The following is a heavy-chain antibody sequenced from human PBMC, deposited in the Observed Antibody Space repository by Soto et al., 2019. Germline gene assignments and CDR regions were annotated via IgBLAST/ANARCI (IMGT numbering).Heavy chain of an antibody. CDR1: GFSLSTSGVG. D-gene: IGHD6-19*01. CDR3: ARHFGYSSGWYGGA. CDR2: IYWNDDK. V-gene: IGHV2-5*01. Sequence: QITLKESGPPLVKPTQPLTLTCTFSGFSLSTSGVGVGWIRQPPGKALEWLALIYWNDDKRYSPSLKSRLTITKDTSKNQVVLTMTNMDPVDTATYYCARHFGYSSGWYGGAWGQGTLVTVSS. J-gene: IGHJ4*02.